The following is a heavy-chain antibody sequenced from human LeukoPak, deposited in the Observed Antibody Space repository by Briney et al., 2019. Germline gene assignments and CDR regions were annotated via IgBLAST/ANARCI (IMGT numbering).Heavy chain of an antibody. Sequence: GGSLRLSCAASGFTFSSYGMHWVRQAPGKGLEWVAVISYDGSNKYYADSVKGRFTISRDNSKNTLYLQMNSLRAEDTAVYYCAKDSVAGPSRYYCGMDVWGQGTTVTVSS. CDR3: AKDSVAGPSRYYCGMDV. CDR1: GFTFSSYG. D-gene: IGHD6-19*01. CDR2: ISYDGSNK. V-gene: IGHV3-30*18. J-gene: IGHJ6*02.